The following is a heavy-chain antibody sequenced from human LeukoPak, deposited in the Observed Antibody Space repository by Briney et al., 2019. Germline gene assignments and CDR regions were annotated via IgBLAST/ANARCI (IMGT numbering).Heavy chain of an antibody. CDR3: TTVRRAVAGPIDY. Sequence: PGGSLRLSCAASGFTFSNAWTSWVRQAPGKGLEWVGRIKSKTDGGTTDYAAPVKGRFTISRDDSKNTLYLQMNSLKTEDTAEYYCTTVRRAVAGPIDYWGQGTLVTVSS. V-gene: IGHV3-15*01. CDR2: IKSKTDGGTT. J-gene: IGHJ4*02. D-gene: IGHD6-19*01. CDR1: GFTFSNAW.